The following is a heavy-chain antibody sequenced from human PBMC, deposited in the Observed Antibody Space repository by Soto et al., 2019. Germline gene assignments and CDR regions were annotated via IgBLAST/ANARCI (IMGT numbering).Heavy chain of an antibody. Sequence: EVQLVESGGGLVKPGGSLRLSCAASGFTFSSYSMNWVRQAPGKGLEWVSSISSSSSYIHYADSVKGRFTISRDNAKNSLYLQMNSLRAEDTAVYYCARESRYSSSPIDYWGQGTLVTVSS. V-gene: IGHV3-21*01. CDR2: ISSSSSYI. D-gene: IGHD6-6*01. CDR3: ARESRYSSSPIDY. CDR1: GFTFSSYS. J-gene: IGHJ4*02.